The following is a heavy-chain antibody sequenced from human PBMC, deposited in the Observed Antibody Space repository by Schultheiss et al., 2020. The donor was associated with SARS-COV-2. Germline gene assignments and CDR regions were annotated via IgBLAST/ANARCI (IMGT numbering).Heavy chain of an antibody. CDR1: GVSISSGGYY. J-gene: IGHJ5*02. CDR3: ARGREFHPFYVDWFDP. D-gene: IGHD3-10*01. CDR2: IYYSGST. Sequence: SQTLSLTCSVSGVSISSGGYYWAWIRQHPGKGLELIGYIYYSGSTYYNPSLKSRVTISVDTSKNQFSLKLSSVTAADTAVYYCARGREFHPFYVDWFDPWGQGTLVTVSS. V-gene: IGHV4-31*03.